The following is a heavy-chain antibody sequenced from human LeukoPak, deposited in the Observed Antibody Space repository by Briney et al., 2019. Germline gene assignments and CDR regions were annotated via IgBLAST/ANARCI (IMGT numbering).Heavy chain of an antibody. Sequence: GGSLRLSCAASGFTFDDYAMHWVRQAPGKGLEWVSGISRNSGSIGYADSVKGRFTISRDNAKNSLYLQMNSLRAEDTALYHCAKDNRYYDFWSGYFDYWGQGTLVTVSS. CDR3: AKDNRYYDFWSGYFDY. CDR1: GFTFDDYA. J-gene: IGHJ4*02. D-gene: IGHD3-3*01. CDR2: ISRNSGSI. V-gene: IGHV3-9*01.